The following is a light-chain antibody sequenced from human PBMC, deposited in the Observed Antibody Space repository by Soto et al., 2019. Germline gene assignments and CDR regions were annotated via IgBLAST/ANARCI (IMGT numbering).Light chain of an antibody. V-gene: IGLV2-14*01. CDR3: SSYTSTSTV. Sequence: QSVLTQPASVSGSPGQSITISCTGTSSDVGIYNYVSWYQQHPGKAPKLMIYEVSNRPSGVSNRFSGSTSGNTASLIISGLQTEDEADYYCSSYTSTSTVFGGGTKLTVL. CDR1: SSDVGIYNY. J-gene: IGLJ2*01. CDR2: EVS.